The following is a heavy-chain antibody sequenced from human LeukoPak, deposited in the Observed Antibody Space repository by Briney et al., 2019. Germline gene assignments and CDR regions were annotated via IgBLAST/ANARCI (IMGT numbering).Heavy chain of an antibody. V-gene: IGHV1-2*02. D-gene: IGHD3-22*01. CDR2: INPNSGGT. CDR3: ASYKYYYDSSGYFAASDY. CDR1: GYTFTGYY. Sequence: AASVKVSCKASGYTFTGYYMHWVRQAPGQGLEWMGWINPNSGGTNYAQKFQGRVTMTRDTSISTAYMELSRLRSDDTAVYYCASYKYYYDSSGYFAASDYWGQGTLVTVSS. J-gene: IGHJ4*02.